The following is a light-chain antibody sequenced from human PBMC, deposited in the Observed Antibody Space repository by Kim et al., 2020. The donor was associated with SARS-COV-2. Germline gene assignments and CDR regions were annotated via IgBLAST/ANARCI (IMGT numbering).Light chain of an antibody. V-gene: IGKV3-20*01. J-gene: IGKJ1*01. CDR3: QQYDTSRT. CDR1: QSVSSTY. CDR2: DAS. Sequence: LSPGERATLSCRASQSVSSTYLAWYQQKPGQAPRLLMSDASTRATGIPDRFSGSGSETDFTLTISRLEPEDFAVDYCQQYDTSRTFGQGTKVDIK.